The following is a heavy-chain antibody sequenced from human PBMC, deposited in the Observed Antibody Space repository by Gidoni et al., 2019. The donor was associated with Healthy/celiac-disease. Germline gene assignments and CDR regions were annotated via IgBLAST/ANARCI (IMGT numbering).Heavy chain of an antibody. CDR2: ISGSGGST. CDR3: AKGIHSSSWYGKDYYYYYGMDV. V-gene: IGHV3-23*01. J-gene: IGHJ6*02. D-gene: IGHD6-13*01. CDR1: GFPFSSYA. Sequence: EVQLLESGRVLVQPGGYLGLSCAASGFPFSSYAMGRVRQAPGKGLEWVSAISGSGGSTSYADSVKGRFTISRDNSKNTLELQMNSLRAEDTAVYYCAKGIHSSSWYGKDYYYYYGMDVWGQGTTVTVSS.